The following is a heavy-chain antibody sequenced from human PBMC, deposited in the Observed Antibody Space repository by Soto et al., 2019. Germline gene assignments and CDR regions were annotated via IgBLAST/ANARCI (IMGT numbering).Heavy chain of an antibody. V-gene: IGHV1-8*01. CDR3: ARDIGPALDWFGP. CDR1: GYSFSSYD. D-gene: IGHD5-18*01. Sequence: ASVKVSCKASGYSFSSYDINWVRQASGQGLEWMGWMNPKSGQTGYAPRFQGRVTMTGNTSINAAYMELSSLRSEDTAVYYCARDIGPALDWFGPWGQGTLVTVSS. J-gene: IGHJ5*02. CDR2: MNPKSGQT.